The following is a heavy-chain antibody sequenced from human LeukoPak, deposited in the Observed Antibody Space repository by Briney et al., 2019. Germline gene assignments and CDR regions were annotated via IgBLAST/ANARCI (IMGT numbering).Heavy chain of an antibody. D-gene: IGHD4-23*01. Sequence: ASVKVCCKVSGYTLTELSMHWVRQAPGKGLEWMGGFDPEDGETIYAQKFQGRVTMTEDTSTDTAYMELSSLRSEDTAVYYCATDPSAGGNSEGGNWGQGTLVTVSS. CDR2: FDPEDGET. CDR1: GYTLTELS. CDR3: ATDPSAGGNSEGGN. J-gene: IGHJ4*02. V-gene: IGHV1-24*01.